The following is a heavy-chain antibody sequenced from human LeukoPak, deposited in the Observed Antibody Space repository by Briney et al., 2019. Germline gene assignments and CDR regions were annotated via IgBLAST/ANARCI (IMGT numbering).Heavy chain of an antibody. CDR2: ISGSGDST. Sequence: PGESMTLSCAAYGFSFSNYAMSWVRQAPGKGLEWVSLISGSGDSTHYADSVKGRFTISRDKSKNTLYLQMDSLRAEDTALYYCAKDYCSTTSCRFDYWGQGTLVTVSS. V-gene: IGHV3-23*01. CDR3: AKDYCSTTSCRFDY. CDR1: GFSFSNYA. D-gene: IGHD2-2*01. J-gene: IGHJ4*02.